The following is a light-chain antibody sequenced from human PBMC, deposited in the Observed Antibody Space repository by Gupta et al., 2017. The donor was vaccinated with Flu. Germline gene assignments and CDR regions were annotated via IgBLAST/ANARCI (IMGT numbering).Light chain of an antibody. CDR3: AAWDDSLNGYV. CDR1: SSNIGSNT. V-gene: IGLV1-44*01. J-gene: IGLJ1*01. Sequence: SVLTQPPSASGTPGQRVPISCSGSSSNIGSNTVNWYQQLPGTAPKLLIYSNNQRPSGVPDRFSGSKSGTSASLAISGLQSEDEDDYYCAAWDDSLNGYVFGTGTKVTVL. CDR2: SNN.